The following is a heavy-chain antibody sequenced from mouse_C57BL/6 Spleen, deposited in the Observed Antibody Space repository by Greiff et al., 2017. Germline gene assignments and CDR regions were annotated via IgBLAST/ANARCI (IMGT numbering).Heavy chain of an antibody. Sequence: QVQLQQSGAELARPGASVKLSCKASGYTFTSYDISWVKQSPGKGLEWIGEIYPRSGNTYYNEKFKGKATLTVDKSSSTAYMQLRSLTSEDSAVYFCAREGDYGSRDYWGQGTTLTVSA. CDR1: GYTFTSYD. CDR2: IYPRSGNT. CDR3: AREGDYGSRDY. D-gene: IGHD1-1*01. V-gene: IGHV1-81*01. J-gene: IGHJ2*01.